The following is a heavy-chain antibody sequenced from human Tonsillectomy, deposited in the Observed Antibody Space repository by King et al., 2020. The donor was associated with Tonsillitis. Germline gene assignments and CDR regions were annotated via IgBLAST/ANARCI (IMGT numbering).Heavy chain of an antibody. CDR2: LYYSGGT. CDR3: ARHRTTVATSDY. V-gene: IGHV4-39*07. Sequence: QLQESGPGLVKPSETLSLTCTVSGGAISNSDYFWGWIRQPPGKGLEWIGSLYYSGGTYYNPSLESRLTISVDTSTNQFSLKLNSVTAADTAIYYCARHRTTVATSDYWGQGTLVTVSS. D-gene: IGHD4-17*01. J-gene: IGHJ4*02. CDR1: GGAISNSDYF.